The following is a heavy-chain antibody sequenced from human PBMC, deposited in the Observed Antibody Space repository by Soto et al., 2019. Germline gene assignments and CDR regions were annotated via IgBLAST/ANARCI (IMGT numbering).Heavy chain of an antibody. CDR2: VTPNSGNT. Sequence: ASVKVSCKASGYTFTSYHINWVRQATGQGLEWMGWVTPNSGNTGYAQKFQGRVTMTRSTSMSTAYMELSSLKSEDTAVYYCARMIWDCTTTSCSDYYYGLDVWGQGTTVTVSS. CDR3: ARMIWDCTTTSCSDYYYGLDV. D-gene: IGHD2-2*01. V-gene: IGHV1-8*01. CDR1: GYTFTSYH. J-gene: IGHJ6*02.